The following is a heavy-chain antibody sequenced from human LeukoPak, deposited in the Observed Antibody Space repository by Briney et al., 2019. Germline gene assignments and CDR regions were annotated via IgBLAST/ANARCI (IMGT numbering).Heavy chain of an antibody. V-gene: IGHV5-51*01. Sequence: GESLKISCKASGYSFSGYWIGWARQMPGKGLEWLGMIYPGDSDTRYSPSFQGQVTISADKSITTAYLQWSSVKASDTAIYYCARHDSALYSGSDYWGQGTLVTVSS. CDR1: GYSFSGYW. J-gene: IGHJ4*02. CDR3: ARHDSALYSGSDY. CDR2: IYPGDSDT. D-gene: IGHD1-26*01.